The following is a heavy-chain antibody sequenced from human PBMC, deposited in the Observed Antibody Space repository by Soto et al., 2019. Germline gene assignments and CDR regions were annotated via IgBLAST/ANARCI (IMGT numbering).Heavy chain of an antibody. D-gene: IGHD7-27*01. V-gene: IGHV4-39*01. CDR2: IHYGGST. Sequence: QLLESGPGLVKPSETLSLTCTVSGGSIRTNDYWWAWIRQPPGKGLEWIASIHYGGSTYYSPSLKSRVTISIDTSENQFCPKLNSVTAADTAMYSCVRQISRGLGAFDIWAQETRDPVAS. J-gene: IGHJ3*02. CDR1: GGSIRTNDYW. CDR3: VRQISRGLGAFDI.